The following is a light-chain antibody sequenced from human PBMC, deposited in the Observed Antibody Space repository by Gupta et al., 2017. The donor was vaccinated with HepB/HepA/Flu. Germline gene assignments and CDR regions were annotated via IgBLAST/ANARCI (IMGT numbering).Light chain of an antibody. CDR1: QSVSSSY. Sequence: IVLTQSPGTLSLSPGERATLSCRASQSVSSSYLAWYQQKPGQAPRLLIYGASSRATGSPDRGSGSRSGTDCTLTISRLEPEDFAVYECQQYGRARCTFGPGTKVEIK. CDR3: QQYGRARCT. J-gene: IGKJ3*01. CDR2: GAS. V-gene: IGKV3-20*01.